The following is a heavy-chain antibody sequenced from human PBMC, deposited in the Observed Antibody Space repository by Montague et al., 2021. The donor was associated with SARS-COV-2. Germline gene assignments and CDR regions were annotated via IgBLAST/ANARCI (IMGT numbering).Heavy chain of an antibody. CDR3: ARLLRSCSNGVCRTYYYYAMDV. D-gene: IGHD2-8*01. J-gene: IGHJ6*02. CDR2: IYYSGST. V-gene: IGHV4-59*01. CDR1: GGSISGYY. Sequence: SETLSLTCIVSGGSISGYYWSWIRQSPGKGLEWIGYIYYSGSTKXXPFLESRVTVSVDRSKNQVSLKLSSVTPADTAVYYCARLLRSCSNGVCRTYYYYAMDVWGQGTTVTVSS.